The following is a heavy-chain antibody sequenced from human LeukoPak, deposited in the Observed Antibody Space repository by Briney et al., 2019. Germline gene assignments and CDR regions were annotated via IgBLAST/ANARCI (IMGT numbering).Heavy chain of an antibody. V-gene: IGHV4-39*07. J-gene: IGHJ5*02. CDR1: GGSIGSSSYY. CDR2: IFYSGST. Sequence: PSETLSLTCTVSGGSIGSSSYYWGWIRQPPGKGLEWIGSIFYSGSTYYNPSLKSRVTISVDTSKNQFSLKLSSVTAPDTAVYFCAKDGVGGTFTWGQGTLVTVSS. D-gene: IGHD3-16*01. CDR3: AKDGVGGTFT.